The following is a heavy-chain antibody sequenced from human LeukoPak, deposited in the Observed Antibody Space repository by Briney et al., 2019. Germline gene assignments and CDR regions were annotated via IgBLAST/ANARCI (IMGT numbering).Heavy chain of an antibody. V-gene: IGHV3-30*02. CDR3: AKDNYDYGDYDGGDY. J-gene: IGHJ4*02. Sequence: PGGSLRLSCAASGFTFSSYGMHWVRQAPGKGLEWVAFIRYDGSNKYYADSVKGRFTISRDNSKNTLYLQMNSLRAEDTAVCYCAKDNYDYGDYDGGDYWGQGTLVTVSS. CDR2: IRYDGSNK. CDR1: GFTFSSYG. D-gene: IGHD4-17*01.